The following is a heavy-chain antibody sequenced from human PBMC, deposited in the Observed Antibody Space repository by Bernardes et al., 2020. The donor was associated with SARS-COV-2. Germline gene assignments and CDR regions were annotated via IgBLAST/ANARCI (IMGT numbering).Heavy chain of an antibody. CDR1: GFSFSRYG. D-gene: IGHD3-22*01. CDR2: IGANGFLT. J-gene: IGHJ6*02. V-gene: IGHV3-23*01. CDR3: AKDRSDRDV. Sequence: GGSLRLSCEASGFSFSRYGTSWVRQAPGKGLEWVSFIGANGFLTYYGDSVKGRFTISKDNAKNTVYLQMNSLRAEDTAVYFCAKDRSDRDVWGQGTTVTVSS.